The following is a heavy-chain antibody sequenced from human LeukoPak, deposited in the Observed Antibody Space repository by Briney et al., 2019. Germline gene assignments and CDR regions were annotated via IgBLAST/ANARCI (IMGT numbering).Heavy chain of an antibody. J-gene: IGHJ4*02. Sequence: GGSLRLSCAASGFSFNAYWMAWVRQAPGTGLEWVANINPAGTDTFQVDPGTGRSSISRDHARNLVYLQMNSRRAEDTAVYYCATFGLVAALDLWGQGTLVTVSS. CDR3: ATFGLVAALDL. CDR1: GFSFNAYW. D-gene: IGHD5-12*01. CDR2: INPAGTDT. V-gene: IGHV3-7*01.